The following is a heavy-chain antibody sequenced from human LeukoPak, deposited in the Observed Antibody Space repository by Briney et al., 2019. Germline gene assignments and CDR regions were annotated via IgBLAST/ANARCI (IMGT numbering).Heavy chain of an antibody. Sequence: SGGSLRLSCAASGFTFSSYAMSWVRQAPGKGLEWVSAISGSGGSTYYADSVKGRFTISRDNSKNTLYLQMNSLRAEDTAVYYCAKVPSDIAAAAPFDYWGQGTLVTVSS. V-gene: IGHV3-23*01. J-gene: IGHJ4*02. D-gene: IGHD6-13*01. CDR2: ISGSGGST. CDR3: AKVPSDIAAAAPFDY. CDR1: GFTFSSYA.